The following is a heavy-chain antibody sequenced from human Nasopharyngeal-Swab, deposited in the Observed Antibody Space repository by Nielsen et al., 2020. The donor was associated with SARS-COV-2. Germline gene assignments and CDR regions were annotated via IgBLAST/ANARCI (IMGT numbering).Heavy chain of an antibody. J-gene: IGHJ4*02. Sequence: SETLSLTCAVYGGSFSGYYWSWIRQPPGKGLEWIGEINHSGSTNYNPSLKSRVTISVDTSENQFSLKLSSVTAADTAVYYCARGYNWTRGFVSRGFDYWGQGTLVTVSS. V-gene: IGHV4-34*01. CDR1: GGSFSGYY. D-gene: IGHD1-20*01. CDR3: ARGYNWTRGFVSRGFDY. CDR2: INHSGST.